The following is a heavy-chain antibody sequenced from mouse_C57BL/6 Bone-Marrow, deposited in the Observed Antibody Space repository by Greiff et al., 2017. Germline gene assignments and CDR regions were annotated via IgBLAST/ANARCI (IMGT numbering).Heavy chain of an antibody. CDR3: TLINTVVATDYAMDY. CDR1: GFTFSNYW. D-gene: IGHD1-1*01. CDR2: IRLKSDNYAT. J-gene: IGHJ4*01. Sequence: EVKLVESGGGLVQPGGSMKLSCVASGFTFSNYWMNWVRQSPEKGLEWVAQIRLKSDNYATHYAESVQGRFTISRDDSKSSVYLQMNNLRAEDTGIYYCTLINTVVATDYAMDYWGQGTSVTVSS. V-gene: IGHV6-3*01.